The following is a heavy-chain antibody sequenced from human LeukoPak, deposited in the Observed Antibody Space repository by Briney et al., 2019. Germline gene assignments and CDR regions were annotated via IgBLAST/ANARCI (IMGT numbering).Heavy chain of an antibody. D-gene: IGHD1-7*01. CDR2: IYYSGST. V-gene: IGHV4-59*01. CDR3: ARDGTTSDAFDF. CDR1: GGSISSYY. J-gene: IGHJ3*01. Sequence: SETLSLTCTVSGGSISSYYWSWIRHPPGKGLEWIGYIYYSGSTNYNPSLKSRVTISGDTSKNQFSLKLSSVTAADTAVYYCARDGTTSDAFDFWGQGTLVTVSS.